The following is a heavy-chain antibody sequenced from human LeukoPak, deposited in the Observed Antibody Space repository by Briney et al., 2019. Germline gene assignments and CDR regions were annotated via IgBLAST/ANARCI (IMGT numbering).Heavy chain of an antibody. J-gene: IGHJ4*02. V-gene: IGHV3-48*02. Sequence: GGSLRLSCAASGFAFSSYNMNWVRQAPGKGLEWISYIGSSGSPTRYADSVGGRFTISRDNAKNSLYLQMNSLRDEDTAVYYCARSQSTFLLYYYDSSGFLIKDWGQGTLLTVSS. CDR2: IGSSGSPT. CDR3: ARSQSTFLLYYYDSSGFLIKD. D-gene: IGHD3-22*01. CDR1: GFAFSSYN.